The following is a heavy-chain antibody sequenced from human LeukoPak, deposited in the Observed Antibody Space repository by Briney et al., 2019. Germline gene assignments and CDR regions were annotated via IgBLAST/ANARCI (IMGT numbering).Heavy chain of an antibody. J-gene: IGHJ4*02. CDR3: ARGYGSGDSMTYYFDY. CDR1: GYTFTSYD. V-gene: IGHV1-8*01. CDR2: MNPNSGNT. D-gene: IGHD3-10*01. Sequence: ASVKVSCKASGYTFTSYDINWVRQATGQRLEWMGWMNPNSGNTGYAQKFQGRVTMTRNTSISTAYMELSSLRSEDTAVYYCARGYGSGDSMTYYFDYWGQGTLVTVSS.